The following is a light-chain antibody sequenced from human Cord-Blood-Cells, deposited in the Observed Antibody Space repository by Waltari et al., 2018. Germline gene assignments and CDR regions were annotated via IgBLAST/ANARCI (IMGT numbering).Light chain of an antibody. V-gene: IGKV1-39*01. CDR2: AAS. Sequence: DIQMTQSPSSVSASVGDRVTIPCRASQSISSYLNWYQQKPGKAPKLLIYAASSLQSGVPSRFSGSGSGTEFTLTISSLQPEDFATYYCQQSYSTPWPFGQGTKVEIK. J-gene: IGKJ1*01. CDR1: QSISSY. CDR3: QQSYSTPWP.